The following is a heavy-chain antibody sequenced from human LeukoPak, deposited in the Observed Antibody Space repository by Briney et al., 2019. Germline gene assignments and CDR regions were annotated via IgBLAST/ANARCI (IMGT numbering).Heavy chain of an antibody. CDR2: IYHSGST. J-gene: IGHJ4*02. D-gene: IGHD2-2*02. V-gene: IGHV4-38-2*01. Sequence: PSETLSLTCAVSGYSISGGYYWGWIRQPPGKGLEWIGNIYHSGSTYKNPSLKSRVTISLDTSKNQFSLKLSSVTAADTAMYYCARLSGAPVRHPIYHFDYWGQGTLVTVSS. CDR3: ARLSGAPVRHPIYHFDY. CDR1: GYSISGGYY.